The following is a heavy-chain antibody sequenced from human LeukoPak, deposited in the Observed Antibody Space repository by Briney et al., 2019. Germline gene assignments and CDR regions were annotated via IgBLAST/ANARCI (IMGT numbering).Heavy chain of an antibody. J-gene: IGHJ4*02. D-gene: IGHD4-11*01. CDR3: TRWIKTVTTSRDY. V-gene: IGHV3-73*01. CDR1: GFTFSVSA. Sequence: GGSLRLSCAASGFTFSVSAMHWVRQASGKGLEWVGRIRSKANSYATAYAASVKGRFTISRDDSKNTAYLQMNSLKTEDTAVYYCTRWIKTVTTSRDYWGQGTLVTVSS. CDR2: IRSKANSYAT.